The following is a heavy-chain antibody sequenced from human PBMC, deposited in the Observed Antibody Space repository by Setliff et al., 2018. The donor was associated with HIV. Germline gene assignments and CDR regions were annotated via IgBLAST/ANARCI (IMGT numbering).Heavy chain of an antibody. V-gene: IGHV1-46*01. D-gene: IGHD6-6*01. CDR2: ISPSGAST. CDR3: AREAEQGERSSSWYFDY. CDR1: GYSFTSDY. J-gene: IGHJ4*02. Sequence: ASVKVSCKASGYSFTSDYMHWVRRAPGQGLEWMGMISPSGASTKYAQRLQGRVTLTRDTSSSTVYVELSSLRSDDTAVYYCAREAEQGERSSSWYFDYWGQGTLVTVSS.